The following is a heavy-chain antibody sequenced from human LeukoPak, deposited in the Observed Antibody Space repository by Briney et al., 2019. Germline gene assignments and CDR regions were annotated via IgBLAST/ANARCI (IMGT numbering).Heavy chain of an antibody. D-gene: IGHD4-11*01. CDR1: GFTYSHHG. CDR2: IWSDGTEK. CDR3: AKDAERGFDYSNSLEY. J-gene: IGHJ4*02. V-gene: IGHV3-33*03. Sequence: GGSLRLSCAASGFTYSHHGMHWVRQAPGKGLEWVAAIWSDGTEKYYADSVKGRFTISRDNSKNTLYLEMNSLRGEDTAVYYCAKDAERGFDYSNSLEYWGLGTLVTVSS.